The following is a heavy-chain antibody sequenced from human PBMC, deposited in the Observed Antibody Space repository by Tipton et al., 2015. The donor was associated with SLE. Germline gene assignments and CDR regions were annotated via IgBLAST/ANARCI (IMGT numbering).Heavy chain of an antibody. CDR3: ARGDIVVVKDY. D-gene: IGHD2-15*01. V-gene: IGHV4-38-2*02. J-gene: IGHJ4*02. CDR1: GGSISSYY. Sequence: TLSLTCTVSGGSISSYYWGWIRQPPGKGLEWIGSIYHSGSTYYNPSLKSRVTISVDTSKNQFSLKLSSVTAADTAVYYCARGDIVVVKDYWGQGTLVTVSS. CDR2: IYHSGST.